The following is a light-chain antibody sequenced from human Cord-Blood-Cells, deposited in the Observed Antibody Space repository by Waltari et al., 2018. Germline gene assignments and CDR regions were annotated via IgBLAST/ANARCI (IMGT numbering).Light chain of an antibody. CDR3: AAWDDSLSGWV. V-gene: IGLV1-47*01. CDR1: SSNLGRNY. CDR2: RNN. J-gene: IGLJ3*02. Sequence: QSVLTQPPSASGTPGQRVTISCSGSSSNLGRNYVYWYQQLPGPAPKLLIYRNNHRPSGVPDRFSGSKSGTSASLAISGLRSEDEADYYCAAWDDSLSGWVFGGGTKLTVL.